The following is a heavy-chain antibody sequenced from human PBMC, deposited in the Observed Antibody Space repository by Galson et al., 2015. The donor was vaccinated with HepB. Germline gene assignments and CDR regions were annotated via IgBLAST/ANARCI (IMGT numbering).Heavy chain of an antibody. D-gene: IGHD3-3*01. CDR3: AGADTLFGRWADGFDI. J-gene: IGHJ3*02. CDR2: IYSGGST. Sequence: SLRLSCAASGLTVGNNYMSWVRQAPGRGLEWVSVIYSGGSTFYADSVKGRFTISRDNSKNTLYLQMNFLRADDTAVYYCAGADTLFGRWADGFDIWGQGTLFTVSS. CDR1: GLTVGNNY. V-gene: IGHV3-53*01.